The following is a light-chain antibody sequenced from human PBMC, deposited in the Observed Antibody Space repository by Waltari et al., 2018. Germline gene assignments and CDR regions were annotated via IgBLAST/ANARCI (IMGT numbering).Light chain of an antibody. CDR3: QVWDSRSSWV. V-gene: IGLV3-9*01. Sequence: SYELTQPLSVSVALGQTASITCGGNNIESQDGNWDQQKPGQAPVLVLFRDTNRASGIPERFSGSNSGNTATLTITRAQAGDEADYYCQVWDSRSSWVFGGGTKLTVL. CDR2: RDT. CDR1: NIESQD. J-gene: IGLJ3*02.